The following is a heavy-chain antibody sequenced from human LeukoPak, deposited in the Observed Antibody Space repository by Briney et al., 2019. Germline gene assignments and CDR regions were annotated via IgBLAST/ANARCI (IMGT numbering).Heavy chain of an antibody. Sequence: PISGGTNYAQKFQGRVTMTRDTSISTAYMELTWLTSDDTAVYYCARVKPIAAAGPNYYFDYWGQGTLVTVSS. J-gene: IGHJ4*02. V-gene: IGHV1-2*02. CDR2: PISGGT. D-gene: IGHD6-13*01. CDR3: ARVKPIAAAGPNYYFDY.